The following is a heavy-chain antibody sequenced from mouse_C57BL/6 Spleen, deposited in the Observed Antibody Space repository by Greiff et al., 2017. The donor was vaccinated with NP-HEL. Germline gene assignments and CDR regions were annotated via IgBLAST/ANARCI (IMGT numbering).Heavy chain of an antibody. CDR2: INYDGSST. Sequence: DVMLVESEGGLVQPGSSMKLSCTASGFTFSDYYMAWVRQVPEKGLEWVANINYDGSSTYYLDSLKSRFIISRDNAKNILYLQMSSLKSEDTATYYCARDGTPYWYFDVWGTGTTVTVSS. CDR3: ARDGTPYWYFDV. D-gene: IGHD4-1*01. V-gene: IGHV5-16*01. CDR1: GFTFSDYY. J-gene: IGHJ1*03.